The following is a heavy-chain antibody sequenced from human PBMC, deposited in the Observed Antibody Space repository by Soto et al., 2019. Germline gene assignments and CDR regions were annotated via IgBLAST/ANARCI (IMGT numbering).Heavy chain of an antibody. D-gene: IGHD6-13*01. CDR1: GFTFSSYA. CDR2: SSGSGGRT. CDR3: EKRAAGTSFDY. Sequence: EVPLLESGGGLVQPGGSLRLSCAASGFTFSSYAMSWVRQAPGRGLEGVSGSSGSGGRTCYADSVKGRFTISRDHSKNTLTQQMNSLRAEDTAVYYCEKRAAGTSFDYWGQGTLVTVSS. V-gene: IGHV3-23*01. J-gene: IGHJ4*02.